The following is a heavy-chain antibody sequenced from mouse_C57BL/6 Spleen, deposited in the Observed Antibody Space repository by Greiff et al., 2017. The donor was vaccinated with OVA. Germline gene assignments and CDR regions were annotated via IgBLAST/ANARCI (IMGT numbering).Heavy chain of an antibody. Sequence: QVQLQQPGAELVKPWASVKLSCKASGYTFTSYWMHWVKQRPGRGLEWIGRIDPTRGGTKYNEKFKSKATLTVDKPSSTAYMQLSSLTSEDSAVYYCARSIDYYAMDYWGQGTSVTVSS. CDR1: GYTFTSYW. V-gene: IGHV1-72*01. J-gene: IGHJ4*01. CDR3: ARSIDYYAMDY. CDR2: IDPTRGGT.